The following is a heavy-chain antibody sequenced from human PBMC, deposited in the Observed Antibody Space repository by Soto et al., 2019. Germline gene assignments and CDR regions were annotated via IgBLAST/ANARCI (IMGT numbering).Heavy chain of an antibody. CDR1: ELSFSDEY. Sequence: VQVEESGGGLVLPGGSLRLSCAVSTASELSFSDEYMDWVRQAPGKGLEWVGRTRNRVNSFSTAYAASVQGRFTISRDDSKNTVYLQMNSLKTEDTAVYYCCRVDPRAKSPDYWGQGTLVTVSS. D-gene: IGHD3-9*01. J-gene: IGHJ4*02. CDR3: CRVDPRAKSPDY. V-gene: IGHV3-72*01. CDR2: TRNRVNSFST.